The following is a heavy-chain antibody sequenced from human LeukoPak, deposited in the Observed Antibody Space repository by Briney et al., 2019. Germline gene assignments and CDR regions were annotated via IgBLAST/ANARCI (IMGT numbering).Heavy chain of an antibody. CDR2: IYDSGST. J-gene: IGHJ6*02. D-gene: IGHD3-22*01. CDR1: GGSIRSSYYY. V-gene: IGHV4-39*07. CDR3: ARDNPNYYDSSGFVGENSMDV. Sequence: SETLSHTCTVSGGSIRSSYYYWGWIRQPPGKGLEWIGSIYDSGSTYYNPSLKSRVTISVDTSKNQFSLKLSSVTAADTAVYYCARDNPNYYDSSGFVGENSMDVWGQGTTVTVSS.